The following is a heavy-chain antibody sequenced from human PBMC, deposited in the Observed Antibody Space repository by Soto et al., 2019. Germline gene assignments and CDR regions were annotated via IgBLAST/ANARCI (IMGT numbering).Heavy chain of an antibody. V-gene: IGHV3-23*03. CDR2: INFAGTST. Sequence: PGGSLRLSCVVSGLNFRSHDMNWVRQPPGKGLEYVSDINFAGTSTSYAAPVRGRFTISRDDSKNTPYLQMTSLTPDDTGVYYCTTSNLGVDFWGPGTLVTVSS. CDR1: GLNFRSHD. J-gene: IGHJ4*02. D-gene: IGHD2-15*01. CDR3: TTSNLGVDF.